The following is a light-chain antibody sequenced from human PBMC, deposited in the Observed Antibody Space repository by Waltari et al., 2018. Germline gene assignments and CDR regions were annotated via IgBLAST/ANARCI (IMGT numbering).Light chain of an antibody. CDR2: EVS. Sequence: QSALTQPASVSGSPGQSITISCTGTSSDVGGYNYVSWSQQHPAKAPKLMIYEVSNRPSGVSSRFSGSKSGNTASLTISGLQAEDEADDYCSSYTSSSRVFGGGTKLTVL. V-gene: IGLV2-14*01. J-gene: IGLJ3*02. CDR1: SSDVGGYNY. CDR3: SSYTSSSRV.